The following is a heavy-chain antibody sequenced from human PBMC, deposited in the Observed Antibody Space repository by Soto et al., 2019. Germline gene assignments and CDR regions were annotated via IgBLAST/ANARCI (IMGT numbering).Heavy chain of an antibody. CDR3: ARHKETTLTFDY. J-gene: IGHJ4*02. CDR2: IYWDDSE. V-gene: IGHV2-5*02. D-gene: IGHD3-9*01. Sequence: QITLKESGPTLVKPTQTLTLTCTFSGLSLSTTEVTVGWIRQPPGKALEWLGLIYWDDSERYSPSLKSSLTITKDTSKNQVILTLTNMDPVDTATYFCARHKETTLTFDYWGQGILVTVSS. CDR1: GLSLSTTEVT.